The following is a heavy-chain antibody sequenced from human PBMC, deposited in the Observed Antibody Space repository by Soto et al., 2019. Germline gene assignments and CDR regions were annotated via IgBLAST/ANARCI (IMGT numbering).Heavy chain of an antibody. CDR2: ISGNSGNT. D-gene: IGHD2-21*02. J-gene: IGHJ4*02. CDR3: ALTSCGGDWFSPFDH. Sequence: GGSLRLSCTSSGFGLSTYAIILVLQPPVKGLEWFSVISGNSGNTDYADSVKGRFTISRDKAENTVYLQMNRLRAEDAAVYYGALTSCGGDWFSPFDHWGQGTLVTVSS. V-gene: IGHV3-23*01. CDR1: GFGLSTYA.